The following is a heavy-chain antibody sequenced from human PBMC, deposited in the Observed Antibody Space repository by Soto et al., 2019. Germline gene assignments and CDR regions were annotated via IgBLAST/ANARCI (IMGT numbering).Heavy chain of an antibody. CDR3: ARLVYDSSGYRPG. D-gene: IGHD3-22*01. CDR1: GDSFGGSF. J-gene: IGHJ4*02. Sequence: SETLSLTCGVNGDSFGGSFWSWLRQPPGKGLEWIGEINDSGISNYNPSLKSRVTISVDTSKNQFSLKLSSVTAADTAVYYCARLVYDSSGYRPGWGQGTLVTVSS. CDR2: INDSGIS. V-gene: IGHV4-34*01.